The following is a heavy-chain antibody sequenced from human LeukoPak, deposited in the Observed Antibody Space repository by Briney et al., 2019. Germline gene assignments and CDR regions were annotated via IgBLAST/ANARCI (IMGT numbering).Heavy chain of an antibody. Sequence: GASVKVSCKASRYTLTSYFRHAVRQAPGQGVEWMGIIYPSGYSTSYAQKCPDRVTMTRDTSTSTIYMELSSVRSEDTAVYYCARGGAIWFGESDYYYGMDVWGQGTTVTVSS. CDR3: ARGGAIWFGESDYYYGMDV. V-gene: IGHV1-46*01. J-gene: IGHJ6*02. CDR1: RYTLTSYF. CDR2: IYPSGYST. D-gene: IGHD3-10*01.